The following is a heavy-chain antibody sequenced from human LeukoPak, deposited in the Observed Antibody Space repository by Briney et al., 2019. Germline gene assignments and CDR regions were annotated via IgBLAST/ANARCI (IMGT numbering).Heavy chain of an antibody. Sequence: PGGSLRLSCVGSGFDFSSYTMNWVRQAPGKGLEWLTFISYNGRNEFYADSVKGRFTVSRDNSKSALYVQMNSLRPEDTAVYYCTRDAVAYSSVYGAGKYFDGWGQGTLVIVSS. CDR1: GFDFSSYT. CDR2: ISYNGRNE. J-gene: IGHJ4*02. D-gene: IGHD5/OR15-5a*01. CDR3: TRDAVAYSSVYGAGKYFDG. V-gene: IGHV3-30*14.